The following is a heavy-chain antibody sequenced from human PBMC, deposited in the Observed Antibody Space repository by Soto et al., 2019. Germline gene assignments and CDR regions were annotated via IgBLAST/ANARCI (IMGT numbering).Heavy chain of an antibody. V-gene: IGHV3-7*05. CDR3: AREPFMTTVTTARFCFDY. CDR1: GFTFSSYW. D-gene: IGHD4-17*01. CDR2: IKQDGSEK. J-gene: IGHJ4*02. Sequence: GGSLRLSCAASGFTFSSYWMSWVRQAPGKGLEWVANIKQDGSEKYYVDSVKGRFTISRDNAKNSLYLQMNSLRAEDTAVYYCAREPFMTTVTTARFCFDYWGQGTLVTVSS.